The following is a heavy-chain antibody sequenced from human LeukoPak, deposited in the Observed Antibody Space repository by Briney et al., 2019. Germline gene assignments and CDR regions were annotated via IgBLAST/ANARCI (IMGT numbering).Heavy chain of an antibody. CDR1: GYTFTSYV. CDR3: AREQELYYYDSSGYYQFNWFDP. CDR2: ISAYNGNT. J-gene: IGHJ5*02. V-gene: IGHV1-18*01. D-gene: IGHD3-22*01. Sequence: ASVKVSCMASGYTFTSYVISWVRQAPRQRLEWMGWISAYNGNTNYAQKLQGRVTMTTDTSTSTAYMELRSLRSDDTAVYYCAREQELYYYDSSGYYQFNWFDPWGQGTLVSVPS.